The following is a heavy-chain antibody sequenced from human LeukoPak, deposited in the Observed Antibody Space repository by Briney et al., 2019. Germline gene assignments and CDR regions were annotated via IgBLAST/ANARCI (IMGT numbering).Heavy chain of an antibody. Sequence: PGGSLRLSCAASGFIFTDYGMHWVRQAPGKGLEGLTFIRYDGSDKYYADSVKGRFTISRDNSKNTLYLQMNSLTSEDTAVYYCAKEGTASKPSDLDHWGRGILVTVSS. J-gene: IGHJ4*02. CDR1: GFIFTDYG. CDR3: AKEGTASKPSDLDH. D-gene: IGHD1/OR15-1a*01. CDR2: IRYDGSDK. V-gene: IGHV3-30*02.